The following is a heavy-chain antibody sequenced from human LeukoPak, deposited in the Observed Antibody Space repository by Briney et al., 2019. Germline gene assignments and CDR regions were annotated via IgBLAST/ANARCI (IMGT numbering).Heavy chain of an antibody. D-gene: IGHD3-22*01. V-gene: IGHV4-34*01. CDR1: GGSFSGYY. J-gene: IGHJ5*02. Sequence: SETLSLTCAVYGGSFSGYYWSWLRQPPGKGLEWIGEINHSGGTNYNPSLKSRVTISVDTSKNQFSLKLSSVTAADTAVYYCAKGASYYYDNSWFDPWGQGTLVTVSS. CDR3: AKGASYYYDNSWFDP. CDR2: INHSGGT.